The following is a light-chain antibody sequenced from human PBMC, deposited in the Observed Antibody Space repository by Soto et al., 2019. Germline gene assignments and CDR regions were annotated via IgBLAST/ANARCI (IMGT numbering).Light chain of an antibody. CDR3: QYYHNSPWT. CDR1: QSISSTY. J-gene: IGKJ1*01. Sequence: EVVLTHSPGTLSLSEGERATLSCRASQSISSTYITWYQQKPGQAPRLLLYGASTRAPGVPDRFSGGGSGTDFPLAISTLEPGDSAVYYWQYYHNSPWTFGQGTKVEIK. V-gene: IGKV3-20*01. CDR2: GAS.